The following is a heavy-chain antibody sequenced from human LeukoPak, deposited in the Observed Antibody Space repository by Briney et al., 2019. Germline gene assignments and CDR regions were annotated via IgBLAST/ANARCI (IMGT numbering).Heavy chain of an antibody. D-gene: IGHD3-10*01. J-gene: IGHJ4*02. V-gene: IGHV3-30*03. CDR1: GFTFSSYG. CDR2: ISYDGSNK. Sequence: PGGSLRLSCAASGFTFSSYGMHWVRQAPGKGLEWVAVISYDGSNKYYADSVKGRFTISRDNSKNTLYLQMNSLRAEDTAVYYCASRLGSFFDYWGQGTLVTVSS. CDR3: ASRLGSFFDY.